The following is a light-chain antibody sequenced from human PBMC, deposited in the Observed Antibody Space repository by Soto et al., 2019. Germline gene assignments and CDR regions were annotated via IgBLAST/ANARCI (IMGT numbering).Light chain of an antibody. Sequence: QLVLTQSPSASASLGASVKLTCTLSSGHSSYAIAWHQQQPEKGPPYLMKLNSDGSHSKGDGIPDRFSGSSSGAERYLTISSLQSEDEADYYCQTWGTGIHVFGTGTKLTVL. V-gene: IGLV4-69*01. CDR2: LNSDGSH. CDR1: SGHSSYA. CDR3: QTWGTGIHV. J-gene: IGLJ1*01.